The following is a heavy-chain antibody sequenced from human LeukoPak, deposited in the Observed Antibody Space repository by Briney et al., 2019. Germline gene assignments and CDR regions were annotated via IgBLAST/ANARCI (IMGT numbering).Heavy chain of an antibody. CDR2: IYTSGSA. Sequence: PSETLSLTCSVSGDSISSGNYYWTWIRQPAGKGLEWIGRIYTSGSASYNPSLKSRVTMSLDTSKNQFSLNLRSVTAADTAVYYCAKDHGSWSNWFHPWGQGTLVTVSS. D-gene: IGHD6-13*01. CDR3: AKDHGSWSNWFHP. J-gene: IGHJ5*02. V-gene: IGHV4-61*02. CDR1: GDSISSGNYY.